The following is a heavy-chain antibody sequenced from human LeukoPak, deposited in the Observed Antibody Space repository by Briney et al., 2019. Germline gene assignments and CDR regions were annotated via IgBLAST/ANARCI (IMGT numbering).Heavy chain of an antibody. J-gene: IGHJ1*01. CDR3: ARVRGVVGYSSSWSTPEPEYFQH. D-gene: IGHD6-13*01. Sequence: GASVKVSCKASGYTFTGYGISWVRQAPGQGLEWMGGIIPIFGTANYAQKFQGRVTITADESTSTAYMELRSLRSDDTAVYYCARVRGVVGYSSSWSTPEPEYFQHWGQGTLVTVSS. V-gene: IGHV1-69*13. CDR1: GYTFTGYG. CDR2: IIPIFGTA.